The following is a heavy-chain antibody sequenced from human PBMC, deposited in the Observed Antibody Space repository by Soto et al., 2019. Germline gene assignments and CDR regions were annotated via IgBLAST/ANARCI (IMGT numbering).Heavy chain of an antibody. D-gene: IGHD6-19*01. CDR2: ISGSGGST. V-gene: IGHV3-23*01. Sequence: LRLSCAASGFTFSSYAMSWVRQAPGKGLEWVSAISGSGGSTYYADSVKGRFTVSRDNSKNTLYLQMNSLRAEDTAVFYCAKERSSGWSFDYWGQGPLVTVSS. CDR1: GFTFSSYA. CDR3: AKERSSGWSFDY. J-gene: IGHJ4*02.